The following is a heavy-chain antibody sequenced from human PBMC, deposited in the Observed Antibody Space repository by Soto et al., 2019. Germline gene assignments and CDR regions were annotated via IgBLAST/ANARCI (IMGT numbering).Heavy chain of an antibody. J-gene: IGHJ4*02. CDR3: ARHRKADTPMVNSDFDF. CDR2: IHHSGST. V-gene: IGHV4-39*01. CDR1: DGSISSGSYY. D-gene: IGHD5-18*01. Sequence: SETLPLTCTVSDGSISSGSYYWGWIRQPPGKGLEWIGSIHHSGSTNHSPSLKSRVTISVDTSKNLFSLRLSSVTAADTAVYYCARHRKADTPMVNSDFDFWGQGALVTVSS.